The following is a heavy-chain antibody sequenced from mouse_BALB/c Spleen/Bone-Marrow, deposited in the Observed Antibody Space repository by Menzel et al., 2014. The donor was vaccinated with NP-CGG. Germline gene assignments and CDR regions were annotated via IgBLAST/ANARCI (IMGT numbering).Heavy chain of an antibody. CDR1: GYSITSGYY. CDR3: AGYDEAWFAY. J-gene: IGHJ3*01. Sequence: EVQLVESGPGLVKPSQSLSLTCSVTGYSITSGYYWNWIRQFPGNKLEWMGYISYDGSNNYNPSLKNRISITRDTSKNQFFLKLSSVTTEDTATYYCAGYDEAWFAYWGQGTLVTVSA. V-gene: IGHV3-6*02. D-gene: IGHD2-14*01. CDR2: ISYDGSN.